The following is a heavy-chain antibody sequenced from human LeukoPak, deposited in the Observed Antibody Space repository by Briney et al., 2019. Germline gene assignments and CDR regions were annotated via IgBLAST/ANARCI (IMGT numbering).Heavy chain of an antibody. V-gene: IGHV1-2*02. CDR2: INPNSGGT. CDR1: GYTFTGYY. J-gene: IGHJ4*02. Sequence: GASVKVSCKASGYTFTGYYMHWVRQAPGQGLEWIGWINPNSGGTNYAQKFQGRVTMTRDTSISTAYMELSRLRSDDTAVYYCARAIGQQLVRDFDYWGQGTLVTVSS. CDR3: ARAIGQQLVRDFDY. D-gene: IGHD6-13*01.